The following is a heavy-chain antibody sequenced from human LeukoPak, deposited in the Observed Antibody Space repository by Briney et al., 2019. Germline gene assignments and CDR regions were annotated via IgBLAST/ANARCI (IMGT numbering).Heavy chain of an antibody. CDR2: ISGIGGGT. Sequence: GGSLRLSCAVSGITVSNYGMSWVRQAPGKGLEWVSCISGIGGGTNYADSVKGRFTISRDNFKNTLYLQMNSLRAEDTAVYFCAKRGVVIRVILVGFHKEAYYFDSWGQGALVTVSS. J-gene: IGHJ4*02. CDR1: GITVSNYG. CDR3: AKRGVVIRVILVGFHKEAYYFDS. D-gene: IGHD3-22*01. V-gene: IGHV3-23*01.